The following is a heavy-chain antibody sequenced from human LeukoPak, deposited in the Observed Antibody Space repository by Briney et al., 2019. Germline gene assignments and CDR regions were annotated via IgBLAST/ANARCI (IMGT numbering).Heavy chain of an antibody. Sequence: SETLSLTCTVSGGSISSYYWSWIRQPPGRGLEWIGYIYYSGSTNYNPSLKSRVTISVDTSKNQFSLKLSSVTAADTAVYYCARHDSSSWDYYYYGMDVWGQGTTVTVSS. CDR2: IYYSGST. CDR3: ARHDSSSWDYYYYGMDV. CDR1: GGSISSYY. D-gene: IGHD6-13*01. V-gene: IGHV4-59*01. J-gene: IGHJ6*02.